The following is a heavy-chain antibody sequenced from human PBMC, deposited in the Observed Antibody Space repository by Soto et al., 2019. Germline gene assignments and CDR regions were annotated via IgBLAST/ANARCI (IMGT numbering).Heavy chain of an antibody. CDR1: GGSISSGGYY. V-gene: IGHV4-31*03. D-gene: IGHD3-3*01. CDR2: IYYSGST. CDR3: ARAPDDFWSGYYRADAFDI. Sequence: QVQLQESGPGLVKPSQTLSLTCTVSGGSISSGGYYWSWIRQHPGKGLEWIGYIYYSGSTYYNPSLKSRVTISVDTSKNQFSLKLSSVTAADTAVYYCARAPDDFWSGYYRADAFDIWCQGTMVTVSS. J-gene: IGHJ3*02.